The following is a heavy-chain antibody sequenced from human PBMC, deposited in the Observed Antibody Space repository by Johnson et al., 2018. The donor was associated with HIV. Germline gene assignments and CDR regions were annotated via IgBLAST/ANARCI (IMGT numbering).Heavy chain of an antibody. V-gene: IGHV3-30*03. CDR2: VSDAGSNT. CDR3: VRDQGSGWPTNAFDI. CDR1: GFIFSNYG. J-gene: IGHJ3*02. Sequence: QVLLVESGGGVVQPGRSLRLSCAASGFIFSNYGMHWVRQAPGKGLEWVAVVSDAGSNTYYSDSLKGRFTISRDNSKNTLDLQMNGLSDEDTADYYCVRDQGSGWPTNAFDIWGRGTRVTVSS. D-gene: IGHD6-19*01.